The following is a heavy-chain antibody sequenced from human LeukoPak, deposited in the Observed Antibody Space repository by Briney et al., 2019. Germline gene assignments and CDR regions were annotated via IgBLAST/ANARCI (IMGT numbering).Heavy chain of an antibody. J-gene: IGHJ4*02. CDR1: GFTFNDCA. CDR3: VKGFEYSYRGFDY. Sequence: GRSLRLSCSASGFTFNDCAMHWVRQAPGKGLESVSSINSNGGSTYYLDSVKGRFTISRDNSKNTLYLQMSSLRVEDTAVYYCVKGFEYSYRGFDYWGQGTLVTVSS. V-gene: IGHV3-64D*09. D-gene: IGHD5-18*01. CDR2: INSNGGST.